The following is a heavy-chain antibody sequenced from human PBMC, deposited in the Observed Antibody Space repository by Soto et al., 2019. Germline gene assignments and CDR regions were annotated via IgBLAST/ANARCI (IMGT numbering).Heavy chain of an antibody. Sequence: RLSCAASGFTFSDYVMSRVRQAPGKGLEWVSGISANGGSSYDVHSVRGRFTISRDNSKNTLFLQMNSLTDEDTVVYYCAKGRDDWSGFFLDWAQGAVVAAFS. V-gene: IGHV3-23*01. J-gene: IGHJ4*02. CDR3: AKGRDDWSGFFLD. CDR2: ISANGGSS. D-gene: IGHD3-3*01. CDR1: GFTFSDYV.